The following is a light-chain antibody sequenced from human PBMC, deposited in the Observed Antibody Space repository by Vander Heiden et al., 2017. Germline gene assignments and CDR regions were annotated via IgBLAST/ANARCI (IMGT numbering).Light chain of an antibody. CDR3: QACDSSTVV. V-gene: IGLV3-1*01. J-gene: IGLJ2*01. CDR1: KVRDTY. Sequence: SYELTDPPSLSASPGQPASITCSGDKVRDTYACWYQQKPGQSPVLVIYQDSKRPSGIPERFSGSNSGNTATLTISGTQAMDEADYYCQACDSSTVVFGGGTKLTVL. CDR2: QDS.